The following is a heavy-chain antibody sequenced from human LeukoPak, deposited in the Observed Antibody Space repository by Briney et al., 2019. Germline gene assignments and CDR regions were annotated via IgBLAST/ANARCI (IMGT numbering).Heavy chain of an antibody. CDR2: ISSSGTTI. CDR3: ARGSGNGHYFDY. CDR1: GFTFYSYG. J-gene: IGHJ4*02. Sequence: PGGSLRLSCAASGFTFYSYGVHWLPQAPGKGLEGVSYISSSGTTIYYADSVKGRFAISRDNAKDSPHLQMNSLRAEDAAAYYCARGSGNGHYFDYWGQGTLVTVSS. V-gene: IGHV3-48*03. D-gene: IGHD6-25*01.